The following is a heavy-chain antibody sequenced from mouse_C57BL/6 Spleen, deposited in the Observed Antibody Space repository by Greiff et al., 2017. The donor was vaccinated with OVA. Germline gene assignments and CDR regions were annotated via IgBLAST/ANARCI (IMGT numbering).Heavy chain of an antibody. Sequence: QVQLKQSGAELVKPGASVKISCKASGYAFSSYWMNWVKQRPGKGLEWIGQIYPGDGDTNYNGKFKGKATLTADKSSSTAYMQLSSLTSEDSAVYFCASCLGRGGYWYFDVWGTGTTVTVSS. CDR3: ASCLGRGGYWYFDV. CDR2: IYPGDGDT. J-gene: IGHJ1*03. V-gene: IGHV1-80*01. CDR1: GYAFSSYW. D-gene: IGHD4-1*01.